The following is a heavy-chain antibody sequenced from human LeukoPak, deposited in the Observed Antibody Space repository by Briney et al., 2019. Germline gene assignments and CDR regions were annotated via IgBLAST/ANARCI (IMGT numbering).Heavy chain of an antibody. D-gene: IGHD2-2*01. CDR1: GGTFSSYA. V-gene: IGHV1-69*01. CDR3: ARDRYCSSTSCYVGWVDP. CDR2: IIPIFGTA. J-gene: IGHJ5*02. Sequence: SVKVSCKASGGTFSSYAISWVRQAPGQGLEWMGGIIPIFGTANYAQKFQGRVTITADESTSTAYMELSSLRSEDTAVYYCARDRYCSSTSCYVGWVDPWGQGTLVTVSS.